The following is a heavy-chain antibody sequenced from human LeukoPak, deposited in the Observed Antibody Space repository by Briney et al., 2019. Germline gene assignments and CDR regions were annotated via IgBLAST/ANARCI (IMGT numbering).Heavy chain of an antibody. V-gene: IGHV3-7*01. J-gene: IGHJ4*02. CDR2: IKQDGSEK. CDR1: GFTFSSYG. D-gene: IGHD2-2*01. Sequence: GGSLRLSCAASGFTFSSYGMHWVRQAPGKGLEWVANIKQDGSEKYYVDSVKGRFTISRDNAKNSLYLQMNSLRAEDTAVYYCARRTTAEVSDYWGQGTLVTVSS. CDR3: ARRTTAEVSDY.